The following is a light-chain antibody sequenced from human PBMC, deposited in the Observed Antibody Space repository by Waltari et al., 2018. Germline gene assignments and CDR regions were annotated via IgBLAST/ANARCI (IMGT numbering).Light chain of an antibody. CDR3: AAWDDSLNGWV. CDR1: SPNIGSNP. V-gene: IGLV1-44*01. CDR2: TNN. J-gene: IGLJ3*02. Sequence: QSVLTQSPSASGTPGLRVTISCSGSSPNIGSNPVNWYKQVPGTAPKLLISTNNQRPSGVPDRFSGSKSGTSASLAISGLQSEDEADYFCAAWDDSLNGWVFGGGTKLSVL.